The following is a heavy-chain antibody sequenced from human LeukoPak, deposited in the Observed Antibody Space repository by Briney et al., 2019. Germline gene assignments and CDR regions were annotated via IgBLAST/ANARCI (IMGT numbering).Heavy chain of an antibody. CDR3: AKVWASVDSSPLDY. CDR2: ISGSGGST. CDR1: GFTFSSYA. Sequence: PGGSLRLSCAASGFTFSSYAMSWVRQAPGKGLEWVSAISGSGGSTYYADSVKGRFTISRDNSKNTLYLQMNSLRAEDTAVYYCAKVWASVDSSPLDYWGQGTLVTVSS. J-gene: IGHJ4*02. D-gene: IGHD3-16*01. V-gene: IGHV3-23*01.